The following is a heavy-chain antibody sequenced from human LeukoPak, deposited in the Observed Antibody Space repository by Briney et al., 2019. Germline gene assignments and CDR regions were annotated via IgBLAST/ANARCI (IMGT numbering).Heavy chain of an antibody. J-gene: IGHJ4*02. D-gene: IGHD3-3*01. CDR3: ARAGYDFPLF. V-gene: IGHV4-31*03. CDR1: GGSINNDDYY. Sequence: SETLSLTCTVSGGSINNDDYYWSWIRQHPERGLEWIGHIYYSGNTYYNPSLKSRVTISVDTSKNQFPLKLRSVTAADTAVYFCARAGYDFPLFWGQGTLVTVSS. CDR2: IYYSGNT.